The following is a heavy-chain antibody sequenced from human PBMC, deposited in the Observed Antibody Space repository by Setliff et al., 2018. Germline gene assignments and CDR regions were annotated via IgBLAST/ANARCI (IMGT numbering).Heavy chain of an antibody. D-gene: IGHD5-12*01. CDR1: GYTFARHW. J-gene: IGHJ5*01. V-gene: IGHV5-51*01. Sequence: GESLKISCQGSGYTFARHWIAWVRQMPGKGLEWMAIIYPGDSETRYNPSFQGQVTISADKSITTAYLQWSRLKVSDSGIYYCARGRRDGYKAGFDPWGQGTLVTVSS. CDR2: IYPGDSET. CDR3: ARGRRDGYKAGFDP.